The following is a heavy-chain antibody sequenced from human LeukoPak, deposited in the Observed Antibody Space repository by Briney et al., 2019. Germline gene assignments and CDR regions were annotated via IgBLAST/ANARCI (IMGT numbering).Heavy chain of an antibody. CDR2: IYYSGST. CDR1: GGSISSGNYY. CDR3: AREFTVVTGPFDL. Sequence: NTSQTLSLTCTVSGGSISSGNYYWSWIRQPPGKGLEWIGYIYYSGSTNYNPSLKSRVTISVDTSKNQFSLKLSSVTAADTAVYYCAREFTVVTGPFDLWGRGTLVTVSS. V-gene: IGHV4-61*01. J-gene: IGHJ2*01. D-gene: IGHD4-23*01.